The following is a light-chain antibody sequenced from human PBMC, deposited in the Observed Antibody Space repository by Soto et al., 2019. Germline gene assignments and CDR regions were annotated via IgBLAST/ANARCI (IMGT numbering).Light chain of an antibody. CDR3: QQCHNWPLT. CDR1: QALSGS. V-gene: IGKV1-12*01. Sequence: DIQMTQSPSSVSASVGDRVTITCRATQALSGSLAWYQQKPGKAPKLLIAVTSRLQSGVPSRFSGSASGTDFTLTIDSLQPEDLATYYCQQCHNWPLTFGQGTRLEIK. J-gene: IGKJ5*01. CDR2: VTS.